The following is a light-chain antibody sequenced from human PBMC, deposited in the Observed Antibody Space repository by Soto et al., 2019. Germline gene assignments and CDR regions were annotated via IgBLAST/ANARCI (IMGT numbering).Light chain of an antibody. J-gene: IGLJ2*01. CDR3: QSYDADILI. CDR2: EDD. CDR1: SCNIVSNY. Sequence: NFMLTQPHSVSGSPGKTVTISCTRSSCNIVSNYVQWYQQRPGSSPTTVIFEDDDRPSGVPDRFSASLDTSTNSASLTISGLKPEDEADYYCQSYDADILIFGGGTKLTVL. V-gene: IGLV6-57*01.